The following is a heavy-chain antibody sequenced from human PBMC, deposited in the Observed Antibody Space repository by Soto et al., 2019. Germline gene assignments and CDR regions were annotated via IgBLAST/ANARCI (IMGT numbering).Heavy chain of an antibody. V-gene: IGHV3-11*03. CDR3: AKSTWDDLPPSF. CDR1: GFTFSDYY. CDR2: GSNSGTFS. D-gene: IGHD1-26*01. Sequence: GGSLRLSCEGSGFTFSDYYISWIRQAPGKGLEWISYGSNSGTFSRYADSVKGRFTISRDNSKNTLYLQMNSVRAEDTAVYYCAKSTWDDLPPSFWGQGTPVTVSS. J-gene: IGHJ4*02.